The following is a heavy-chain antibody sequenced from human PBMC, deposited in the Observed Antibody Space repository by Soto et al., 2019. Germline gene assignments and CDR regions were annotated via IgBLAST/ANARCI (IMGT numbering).Heavy chain of an antibody. Sequence: PSETLSLTCTVSGDSISNGGYYWSWIRQHPGKGLEWIGNIYYTGNTYYNPSLKSRVSISLDTSENHFSLRLSSVTAADTAIYYCARATLGTGFWSGPPGGWFDPWGRGTLVTVSS. CDR2: IYYTGNT. D-gene: IGHD3-3*01. CDR3: ARATLGTGFWSGPPGGWFDP. V-gene: IGHV4-31*03. J-gene: IGHJ5*02. CDR1: GDSISNGGYY.